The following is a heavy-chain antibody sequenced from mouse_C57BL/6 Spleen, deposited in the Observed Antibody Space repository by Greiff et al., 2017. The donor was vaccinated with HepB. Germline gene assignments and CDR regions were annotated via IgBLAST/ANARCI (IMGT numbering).Heavy chain of an antibody. CDR3: ARGRITTVVDDYFDY. Sequence: QVQLQQPGTELVKPGASVKLSCKASGYTFTSYWMHWVKQRPGQGLEWIGNINPSNGGTNYNEKFKSKATLTVDKSSSTAYMQLSSLTSEDSAVYYCARGRITTVVDDYFDYWGQGTTLTVSS. V-gene: IGHV1-53*01. D-gene: IGHD1-1*01. CDR1: GYTFTSYW. J-gene: IGHJ2*01. CDR2: INPSNGGT.